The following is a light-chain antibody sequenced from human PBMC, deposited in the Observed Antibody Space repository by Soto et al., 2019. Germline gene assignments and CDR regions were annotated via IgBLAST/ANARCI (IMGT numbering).Light chain of an antibody. CDR2: EVT. J-gene: IGLJ2*01. CDR1: KSDIGGYNF. Sequence: QSALTQPPSASGSPGQSVTISCTGTKSDIGGYNFVSWYQQHPGKAPKLMIYEVTNRPSGVSDRFSGSKSGNTASLTISGLQAEDEADYYCSSYTSISGVFGGGTKLTVL. CDR3: SSYTSISGV. V-gene: IGLV2-14*01.